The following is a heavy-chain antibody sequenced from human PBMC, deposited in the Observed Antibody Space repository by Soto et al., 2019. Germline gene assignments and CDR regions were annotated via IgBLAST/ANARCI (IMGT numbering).Heavy chain of an antibody. D-gene: IGHD3-3*01. CDR2: ISYDGSNK. J-gene: IGHJ4*01. CDR3: ARDKRDLRFLEWSYYFDY. CDR1: GFTFSSCA. V-gene: IGHV3-30-3*01. Sequence: QVQLVESGGGVVQPGRSLRLSCAASGFTFSSCAMHWVRQAPGKGLEWVALISYDGSNKYYADSVKSRFTISRDNSKNTLYLQMNSLRAEDTAVYYCARDKRDLRFLEWSYYFDYWGHGTLVTVSS.